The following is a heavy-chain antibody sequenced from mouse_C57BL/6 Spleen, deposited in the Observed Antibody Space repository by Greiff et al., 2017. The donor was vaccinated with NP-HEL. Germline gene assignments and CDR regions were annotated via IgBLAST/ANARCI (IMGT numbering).Heavy chain of an antibody. CDR1: GYAFTSYT. Sequence: VQLQQSGAELARPGASVKMSCKASGYAFTSYTMHWVKQRPGQGLEWIGYINPSSGYTKYNQKFKDKATLTADKSSSTAYMQLSSLTSEDSAVYYCARWYYGSSLDYWGQGTTLTVSS. J-gene: IGHJ2*01. CDR3: ARWYYGSSLDY. D-gene: IGHD1-1*01. V-gene: IGHV1-4*01. CDR2: INPSSGYT.